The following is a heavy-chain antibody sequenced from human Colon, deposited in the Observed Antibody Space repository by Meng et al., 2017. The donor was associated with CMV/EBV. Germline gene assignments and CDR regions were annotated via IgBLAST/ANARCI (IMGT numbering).Heavy chain of an antibody. D-gene: IGHD3-3*01. J-gene: IGHJ5*02. CDR1: GFTFSSYE. V-gene: IGHV3-48*03. CDR2: ISSSGSTI. Sequence: GESLKISCAASGFTFSSYEMNWVRQAPGKGLEWVSYISSSGSTIYYADSVKGRFTISRDHAKNSLYLQMNSLRAEDTAVYYCARGGHNYDFWSGYSNWFDPWGQGTLVTVSS. CDR3: ARGGHNYDFWSGYSNWFDP.